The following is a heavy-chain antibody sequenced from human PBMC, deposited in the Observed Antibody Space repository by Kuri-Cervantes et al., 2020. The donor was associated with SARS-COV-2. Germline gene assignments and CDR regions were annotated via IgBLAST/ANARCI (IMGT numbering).Heavy chain of an antibody. V-gene: IGHV3-11*06. CDR1: GFTSSDYY. CDR3: ARDSHESTGYYYGMDV. J-gene: IGHJ6*02. Sequence: GESLKISCAASGFTSSDYYMSWVRQAPGKGLEWVSYISTSNSYIEYAASVKGRFTISRDNAKNSLYLQMNSLRAEDTAVYYYARDSHESTGYYYGMDVWGQGNMVTVSS. D-gene: IGHD2-2*01. CDR2: ISTSNSYI.